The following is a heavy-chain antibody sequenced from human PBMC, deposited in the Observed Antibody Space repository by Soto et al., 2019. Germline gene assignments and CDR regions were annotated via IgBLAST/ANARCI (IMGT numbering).Heavy chain of an antibody. V-gene: IGHV3-48*03. CDR3: ARDLRGSGWYRTGGYYYGMDV. CDR2: ISSSGSTI. CDR1: GFTFSSYE. J-gene: IGHJ6*02. D-gene: IGHD6-19*01. Sequence: GGSLRLSCAASGFTFSSYEMNWVRQAPGKGLEWVSYISSSGSTIYYADSVKGRFTISRDNAKNSLYLQMNSLRAEDTAVYYCARDLRGSGWYRTGGYYYGMDVWGQGTTGTVSS.